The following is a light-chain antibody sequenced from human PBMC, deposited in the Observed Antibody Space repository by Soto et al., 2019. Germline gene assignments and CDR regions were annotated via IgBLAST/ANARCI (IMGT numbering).Light chain of an antibody. CDR1: QSIINY. Sequence: DIQITQSPSTLSSSVGDRVTITCLASQSIINYLAWYQQKPGKAPKLLIYDVSSLESGVPSRFSGSGSGTEFTLTISSLQPDDFATYYCQQYDSNWTFGQGTKVDIK. J-gene: IGKJ1*01. CDR2: DVS. CDR3: QQYDSNWT. V-gene: IGKV1-5*01.